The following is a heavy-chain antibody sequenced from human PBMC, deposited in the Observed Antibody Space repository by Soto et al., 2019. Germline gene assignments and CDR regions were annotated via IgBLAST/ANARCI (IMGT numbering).Heavy chain of an antibody. V-gene: IGHV3-48*03. D-gene: IGHD2-15*01. J-gene: IGHJ3*01. CDR1: GFTFRAYA. Sequence: EVQLVESGGGLVQPGGSLRLSCAASGFTFRAYAMHWVRQAPGKGLQWVSYLSSSGTTIYYSESVKGRFTISRDTAKNSLYLQLSGLRADDTAVYYCARRIWDPAVVAVATRGAFDVWGQGTMVSVSS. CDR2: LSSSGTTI. CDR3: ARRIWDPAVVAVATRGAFDV.